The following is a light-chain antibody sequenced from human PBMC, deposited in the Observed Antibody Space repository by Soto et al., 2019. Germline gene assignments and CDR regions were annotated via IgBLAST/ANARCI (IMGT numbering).Light chain of an antibody. CDR3: SSHAGRSAFYV. CDR2: EVT. J-gene: IGLJ1*01. Sequence: QSVLTQPASVSGSPGQSITISCTGTSSDIGAYDYVSWYQQYPGRVPKLLIHEVTNRPSGVSDRFSGSKYGNTASLTISGLQTEDEADYYCSSHAGRSAFYVFGIATTATV. CDR1: SSDIGAYDY. V-gene: IGLV2-14*01.